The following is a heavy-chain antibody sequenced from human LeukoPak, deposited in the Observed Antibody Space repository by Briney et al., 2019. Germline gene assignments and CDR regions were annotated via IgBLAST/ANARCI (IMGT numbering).Heavy chain of an antibody. Sequence: GGSLRLSCAASGFTFSGTHMSWVRQAPGKGLEWVSAIYTGGTTYYSDSVEGRFTISRDKSKNTLYLQMDSLRVEDTAVYYCAKYQATSGGGLDSWGQGTLVTVSS. D-gene: IGHD3-16*01. J-gene: IGHJ4*02. CDR2: IYTGGTT. V-gene: IGHV3-53*01. CDR1: GFTFSGTH. CDR3: AKYQATSGGGLDS.